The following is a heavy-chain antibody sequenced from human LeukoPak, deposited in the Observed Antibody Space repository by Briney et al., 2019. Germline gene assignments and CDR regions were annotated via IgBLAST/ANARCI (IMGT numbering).Heavy chain of an antibody. V-gene: IGHV3-7*03. CDR1: GFTFSSYW. J-gene: IGHJ5*02. Sequence: GGSQRLSCAASGFTFSSYWMSWVRQAPGKGLEWVANIKRDGSDKYYVNSVKGRFTISRDNAKKSLYLEMNNLRAEDTAVYYCATDGAGFDTWGQGVLVTVSS. CDR2: IKRDGSDK. CDR3: ATDGAGFDT.